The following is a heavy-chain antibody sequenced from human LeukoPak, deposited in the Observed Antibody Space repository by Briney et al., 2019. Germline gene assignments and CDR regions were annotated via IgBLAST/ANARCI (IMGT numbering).Heavy chain of an antibody. D-gene: IGHD3-16*01. J-gene: IGHJ4*02. V-gene: IGHV3-23*01. CDR3: ARGWQQLIPDY. CDR1: KFTFVNYA. CDR2: ISGSGDAT. Sequence: PGGSLRLSCAASKFTFVNYAMSWVRQAPGKGLEWVSTISGSGDATYYADSVKGRFTISRDNSKNTLYLQLNSLRAEDTAVYFCARGWQQLIPDYWGQGTLVTVSS.